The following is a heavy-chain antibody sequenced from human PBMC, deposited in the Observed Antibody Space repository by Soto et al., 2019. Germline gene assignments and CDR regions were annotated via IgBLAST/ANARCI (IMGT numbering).Heavy chain of an antibody. Sequence: ASVKVSCKASGYMFTGQYMHWLRQAPGQGPEWMGRINPNSGDTNYAQKFQGRVTMTRDTSISTAYMELRRLTSDDTAVYYCARGPVKAWFDPWGQGTLVTVSS. CDR3: ARGPVKAWFDP. CDR2: INPNSGDT. CDR1: GYMFTGQY. V-gene: IGHV1-2*06. J-gene: IGHJ5*02.